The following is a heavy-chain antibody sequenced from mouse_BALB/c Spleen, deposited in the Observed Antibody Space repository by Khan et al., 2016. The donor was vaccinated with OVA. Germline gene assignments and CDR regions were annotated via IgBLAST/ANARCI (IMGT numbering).Heavy chain of an antibody. CDR2: IHPSSGYP. Sequence: QVQLQQSGAELARPGASVKMSCKASGYTFTNYTMHWVKQRPGQGLGWIGYIHPSSGYPNYNQRFKDKATLTADKSPSTAYMQLSILTSEDSAVYYCARIYFDYDGYYAMDYWGQGTSVTVSS. V-gene: IGHV1-4*01. CDR3: ARIYFDYDGYYAMDY. J-gene: IGHJ4*01. D-gene: IGHD2-4*01. CDR1: GYTFTNYT.